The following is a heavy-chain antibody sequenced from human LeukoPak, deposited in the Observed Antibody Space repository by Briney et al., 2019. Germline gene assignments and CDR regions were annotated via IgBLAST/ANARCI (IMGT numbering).Heavy chain of an antibody. Sequence: GGSLRLSCAASGFTFSTYGMTWVRQAPGRGLEWVSAISGSAARTFYADSVKGRLTISRDNAKNSLYLQMNSLRAEDTAVYYCAELGITMIGGVWGKGTTVTISS. J-gene: IGHJ6*04. V-gene: IGHV3-23*01. D-gene: IGHD3-10*02. CDR2: ISGSAART. CDR1: GFTFSTYG. CDR3: AELGITMIGGV.